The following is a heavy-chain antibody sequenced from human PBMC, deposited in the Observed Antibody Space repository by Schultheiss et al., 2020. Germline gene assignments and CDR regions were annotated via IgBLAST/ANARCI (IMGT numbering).Heavy chain of an antibody. CDR2: IKCDASEK. Sequence: GGSLRLSCAASGFTFGTSWMHWVCQAPEKGLEWVADIKCDASEKVYVDSVKGRFTISRDNSRDTLHLQMSSLRADDTAIYYCAKDPWIAEGYWGQGTLVTVSS. CDR1: GFTFGTSW. J-gene: IGHJ4*02. D-gene: IGHD5-12*01. V-gene: IGHV3-52*01. CDR3: AKDPWIAEGY.